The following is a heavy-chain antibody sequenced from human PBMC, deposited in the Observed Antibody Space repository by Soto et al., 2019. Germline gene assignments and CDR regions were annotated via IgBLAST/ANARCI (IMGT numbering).Heavy chain of an antibody. CDR3: AIPGAGDFDY. V-gene: IGHV4-4*02. CDR1: GASISNTNW. J-gene: IGHJ4*02. D-gene: IGHD6-13*01. Sequence: QVQLQESGPGLVEPSGTLSLTCAVSGASISNTNWWSWVRQPPGKGLEWIGEIYNSGTTNCDPSLKSRVTISVDKSKNQFSLKLSSVTAADTAVYYCAIPGAGDFDYWGQGTLVTVSS. CDR2: IYNSGTT.